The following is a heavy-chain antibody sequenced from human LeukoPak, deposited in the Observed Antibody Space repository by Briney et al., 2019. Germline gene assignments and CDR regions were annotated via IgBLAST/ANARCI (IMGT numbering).Heavy chain of an antibody. CDR2: ISSNGEST. CDR1: GFTFSSYT. CDR3: VNFFRAEDGIRAFDN. J-gene: IGHJ4*02. V-gene: IGHV3-64D*06. Sequence: GGSLRLSRSASGFTFSSYTMHWVRQAPGKGLDYVSAISSNGESTYYADSVKGRFTISRDNSKNTLYLQMSSLRAEHTAVYYCVNFFRAEDGIRAFDNWGQGTLVTVSS. D-gene: IGHD3-10*01.